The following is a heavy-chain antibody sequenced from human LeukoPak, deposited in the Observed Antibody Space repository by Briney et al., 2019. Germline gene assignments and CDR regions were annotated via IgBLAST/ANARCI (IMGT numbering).Heavy chain of an antibody. CDR2: ISYDGSNK. V-gene: IGHV3-30*03. Sequence: GGSLRLSCAASGFTFSSYGMHWVRQAPGKGLEWVAVISYDGSNKYYADSVKGRFTISRDNSKNTLYLQMNSLRAEDTAVYYCARDPGPGVCGGDCYSPLDAFDIWGQGTMVTVSS. J-gene: IGHJ3*02. D-gene: IGHD2-21*02. CDR3: ARDPGPGVCGGDCYSPLDAFDI. CDR1: GFTFSSYG.